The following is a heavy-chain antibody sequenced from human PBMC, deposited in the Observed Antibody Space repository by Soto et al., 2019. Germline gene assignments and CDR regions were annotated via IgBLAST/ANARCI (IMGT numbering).Heavy chain of an antibody. CDR2: ISAYNGNT. V-gene: IGHV1-18*01. Sequence: ASVKVSCKASGYTFTSYGISWVRQAPGQGLEWMGWISAYNGNTNYAQKLQGRVTMTTDTSTGTAYMVLRSLRSDDTAVYYCARVTSKWELLSDYWGQGTLVTVSS. CDR1: GYTFTSYG. J-gene: IGHJ4*02. CDR3: ARVTSKWELLSDY. D-gene: IGHD1-26*01.